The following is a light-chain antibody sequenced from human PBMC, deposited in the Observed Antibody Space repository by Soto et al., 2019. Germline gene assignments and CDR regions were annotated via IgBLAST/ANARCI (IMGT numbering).Light chain of an antibody. CDR2: DAS. CDR1: QSVNSN. J-gene: IGKJ4*01. CDR3: QQYNFWPPLT. Sequence: EIVMTQSPATLSVSPGERATLSCRASQSVNSNLAWYRQKPGQAPRLLISDASTMAPGVPARFSGSGSGTEFSLTISSLQSEDSGIYYWQQYNFWPPLTFGGGTKVEIK. V-gene: IGKV3-15*01.